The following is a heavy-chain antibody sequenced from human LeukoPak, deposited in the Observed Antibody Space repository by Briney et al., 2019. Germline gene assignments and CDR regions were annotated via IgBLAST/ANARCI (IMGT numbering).Heavy chain of an antibody. J-gene: IGHJ5*02. CDR2: IYYGGST. Sequence: SETLSLTCTVSGGSISSYYWSWIRQPPGKGLEWIGYIYYGGSTNYNPSLKSRVTISVDTSKNQFSLKLSSVTAADTAVYYCARDEKQGFDPWGQGTLVTVSS. V-gene: IGHV4-59*01. CDR1: GGSISSYY. CDR3: ARDEKQGFDP.